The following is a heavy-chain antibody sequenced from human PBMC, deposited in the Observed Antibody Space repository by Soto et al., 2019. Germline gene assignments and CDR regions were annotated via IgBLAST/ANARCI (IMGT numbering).Heavy chain of an antibody. CDR1: GFIFSSYA. CDR2: ISYDGSNK. CDR3: ARVSALRAFDP. Sequence: QVQLVESGGGVVQPGRSLRLSCAASGFIFSSYAMHWVRQAPGKGLEWVALISYDGSNKYYADSVKGRFTISRDNSKNTLYLQMNSLRAEDTAVYYCARVSALRAFDPWGQGTLVTLPS. V-gene: IGHV3-30-3*01. J-gene: IGHJ5*02. D-gene: IGHD2-15*01.